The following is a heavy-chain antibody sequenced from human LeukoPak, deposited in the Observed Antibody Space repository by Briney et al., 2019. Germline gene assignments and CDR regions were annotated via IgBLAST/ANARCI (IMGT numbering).Heavy chain of an antibody. CDR3: AKAPRWDMYSSGWFGY. CDR2: ISGSGGST. D-gene: IGHD6-19*01. J-gene: IGHJ4*02. CDR1: GFTFSSYA. V-gene: IGHV3-23*01. Sequence: GGSLRLSCAASGFTFSSYAMSWVRQAPGKGLEWVSAISGSGGSTYYADSVKGRFTISRDNSKNTLYLQMNSLRAEDTAVYYCAKAPRWDMYSSGWFGYWGQGTLVTVSS.